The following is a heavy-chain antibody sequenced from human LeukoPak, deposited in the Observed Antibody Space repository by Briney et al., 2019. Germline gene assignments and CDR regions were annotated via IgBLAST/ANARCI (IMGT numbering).Heavy chain of an antibody. Sequence: ASVKVSCKASGYTFTSYYMHWVRQAPGQGLEWTGIINPSGGSTSYAQKFQGRVTMTRDTSTSTVYMELSSLRSEDTAVYYCARDLTQTTIKPLYYFDYWGQGTLVTVSS. J-gene: IGHJ4*02. D-gene: IGHD3-9*01. CDR1: GYTFTSYY. CDR2: INPSGGST. CDR3: ARDLTQTTIKPLYYFDY. V-gene: IGHV1-46*03.